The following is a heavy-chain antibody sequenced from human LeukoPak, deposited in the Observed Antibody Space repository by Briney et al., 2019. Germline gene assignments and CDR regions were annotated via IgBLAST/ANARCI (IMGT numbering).Heavy chain of an antibody. CDR2: ISGSGGST. Sequence: GGSLRLSCAASGFTFSSYALSWVRQAPGKGLEWVSAISGSGGSTYYADSAKGRFTISRDNSKNTLYLQMNSLRAEDTAVYYCAKGRYDDDAFDIWGQGTMVTVSS. D-gene: IGHD5-12*01. CDR1: GFTFSSYA. J-gene: IGHJ3*02. V-gene: IGHV3-23*01. CDR3: AKGRYDDDAFDI.